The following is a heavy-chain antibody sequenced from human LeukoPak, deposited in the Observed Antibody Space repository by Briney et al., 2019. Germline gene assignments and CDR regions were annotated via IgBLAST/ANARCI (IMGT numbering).Heavy chain of an antibody. D-gene: IGHD1-26*01. V-gene: IGHV3-66*01. CDR3: ARDGSGGGSYLYGMDV. Sequence: GGSLRLSCAASGFTASRNYMSWVRQTPGKGLEWVSVIYTDSSTYYADSVKGRFTISRDNSKNTVYLEMNSLRADDTAVYYCARDGSGGGSYLYGMDVWGQGTTVTVSS. CDR2: IYTDSST. CDR1: GFTASRNY. J-gene: IGHJ6*02.